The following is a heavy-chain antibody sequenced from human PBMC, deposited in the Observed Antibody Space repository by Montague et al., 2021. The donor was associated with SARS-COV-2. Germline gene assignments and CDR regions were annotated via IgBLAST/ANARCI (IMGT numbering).Heavy chain of an antibody. CDR3: ARELGYCSSTNCFHFDY. Sequence: SETLSLTCTVSGGSINSSSYYWGWIRQPPGKGLEWIGSIYSGSTYYNPSLKSRVTISVDTSKNQFSLKLSSVTAADTAVVYCARELGYCSSTNCFHFDYWGQGTLVTVSS. CDR2: IYSGST. V-gene: IGHV4-39*07. D-gene: IGHD2-2*01. CDR1: GGSINSSSYY. J-gene: IGHJ4*02.